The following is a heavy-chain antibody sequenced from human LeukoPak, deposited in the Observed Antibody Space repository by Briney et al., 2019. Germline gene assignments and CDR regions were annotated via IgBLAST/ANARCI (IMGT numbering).Heavy chain of an antibody. CDR3: ARGVEPLAANTLAY. CDR1: GFTVITND. V-gene: IGHV3-53*01. J-gene: IGHJ4*02. D-gene: IGHD1-14*01. CDR2: LYSDGNT. Sequence: GGSLRLSCAAPGFTVITNDMTWVRQAPGKGLEWVSVLYSDGNTKYADSVQGRFTISRDNSKNTLYLEMNSLSPDDTAVYYCARGVEPLAANTLAYWGQGTLVTVFS.